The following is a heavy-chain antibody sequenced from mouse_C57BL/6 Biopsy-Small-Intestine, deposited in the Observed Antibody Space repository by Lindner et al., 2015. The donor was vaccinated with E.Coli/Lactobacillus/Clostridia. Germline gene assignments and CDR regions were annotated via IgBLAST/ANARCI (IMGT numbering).Heavy chain of an antibody. Sequence: VQLQESGAELVKPGASVNISCKASGYAFSSYWMNWVKQRPGKGLEWIGQIYPGDGDTNYNGKFKGKATLTADKSSSTAYMQLSSLTSEDSAVYYCTRSDSGSSWYFDVWGTGATVTVSS. CDR1: GYAFSSYW. CDR2: IYPGDGDT. CDR3: TRSDSGSSWYFDV. D-gene: IGHD1-1*01. V-gene: IGHV1-80*01. J-gene: IGHJ1*03.